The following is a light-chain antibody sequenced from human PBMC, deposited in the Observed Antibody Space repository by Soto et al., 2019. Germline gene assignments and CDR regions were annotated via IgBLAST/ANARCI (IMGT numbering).Light chain of an antibody. Sequence: QSALTQPASVSGSPGQSITISCTGTSGDLAIYNYVSWYQQQPGKAPKLMIYQVTNRPSGVSNRFSGSRSGNTASLTISGLQAEDDADYYCSSYTDSSNYVFGTGTKV. CDR3: SSYTDSSNYV. V-gene: IGLV2-14*01. CDR2: QVT. J-gene: IGLJ1*01. CDR1: SGDLAIYNY.